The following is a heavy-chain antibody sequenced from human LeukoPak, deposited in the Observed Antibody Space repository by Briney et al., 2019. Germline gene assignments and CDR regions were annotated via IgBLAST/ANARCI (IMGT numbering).Heavy chain of an antibody. J-gene: IGHJ6*03. D-gene: IGHD3-10*01. CDR1: GFTVSSNY. CDR2: IYSGGST. CDR3: ASGSGSYRTPYYCMDV. Sequence: GGSLRLSCAASGFTVSSNYMSWVRQAPGKGLEWVSVIYSGGSTYYADSLKGRFTISRDNSKSTLYLQMNSLRAEDTAVYYCASGSGSYRTPYYCMDVWGTGTTVTVSS. V-gene: IGHV3-53*01.